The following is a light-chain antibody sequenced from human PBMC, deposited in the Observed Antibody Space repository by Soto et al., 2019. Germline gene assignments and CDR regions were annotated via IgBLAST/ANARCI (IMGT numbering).Light chain of an antibody. CDR2: AAS. CDR1: QRIGRL. CDR3: QQSYSFPLT. V-gene: IGKV1-39*01. J-gene: IGKJ4*01. Sequence: DIRVTQSPSSLSASVGDRISITCRTSQRIGRLLNWYQQKTGKAPKLLIYAASNLQSGVPSRFGGSGSGTDFTLTISNLQHEDFATYYCQQSYSFPLTFGGGTTVEIK.